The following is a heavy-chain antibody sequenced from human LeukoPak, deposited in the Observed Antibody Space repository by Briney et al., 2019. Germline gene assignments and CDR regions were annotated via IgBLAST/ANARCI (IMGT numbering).Heavy chain of an antibody. D-gene: IGHD5-12*01. Sequence: GGSLRLSCAASGFTFANYAMSWVRQAPGKGLEWVSTLSHSGGDTYYADSVKGRFTISRDTSKNTVFLQMNSLRAEDTAIYYCAKGAYDYIEMGYFDSWGQGSLVTVSS. CDR3: AKGAYDYIEMGYFDS. CDR1: GFTFANYA. CDR2: LSHSGGDT. J-gene: IGHJ4*02. V-gene: IGHV3-23*01.